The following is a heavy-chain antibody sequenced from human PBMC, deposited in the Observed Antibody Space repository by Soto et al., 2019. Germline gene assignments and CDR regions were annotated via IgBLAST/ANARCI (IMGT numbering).Heavy chain of an antibody. D-gene: IGHD2-15*01. J-gene: IGHJ6*02. CDR3: ARSRFVVGVTEDYYGMDV. V-gene: IGHV1-69*12. CDR2: VIPLFRTA. CDR1: GGTFSNSP. Sequence: QVPLVQSGAEVKKPGSSVKVSCKSSGGTFSNSPISWVRQAPGQGLEWMGGVIPLFRTANYAQKFQGRVTITADESTNTAYMELSSLRSGDTAIYYCARSRFVVGVTEDYYGMDVWGQGTTVTVSS.